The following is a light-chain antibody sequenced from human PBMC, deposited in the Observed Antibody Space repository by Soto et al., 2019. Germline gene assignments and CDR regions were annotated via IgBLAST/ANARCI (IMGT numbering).Light chain of an antibody. Sequence: QSVLTQPPSASGTPGQRVTISCSGSGSSIGTNTVNWYRQLPGTAPKLLIHGNNLRPSGVPDRFSGSKSGTSASLAISGLQSEDEAEYYCAAWDGSLNNVLFGGGTKLTVL. CDR2: GNN. CDR1: GSSIGTNT. J-gene: IGLJ2*01. CDR3: AAWDGSLNNVL. V-gene: IGLV1-44*01.